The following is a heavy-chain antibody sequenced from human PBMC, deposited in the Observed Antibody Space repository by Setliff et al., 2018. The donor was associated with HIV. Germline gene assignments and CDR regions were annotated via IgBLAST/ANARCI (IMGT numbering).Heavy chain of an antibody. CDR2: IYYSGGA. J-gene: IGHJ4*02. CDR1: GGSISSGDYF. CDR3: VRGPQWLVQKGRVYYFDY. V-gene: IGHV4-30-4*08. D-gene: IGHD6-19*01. Sequence: SETLSLTCTVSGGSISSGDYFLSWIRQAPGKGLEWIGCIYYSGGAYYNPSLQSRVTISVDTSKNQVSLKLNSMTAADTAVYFCVRGPQWLVQKGRVYYFDYWGQGALVTVSS.